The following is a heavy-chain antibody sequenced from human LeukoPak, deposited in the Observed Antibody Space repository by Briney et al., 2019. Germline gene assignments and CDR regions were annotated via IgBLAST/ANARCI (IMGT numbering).Heavy chain of an antibody. D-gene: IGHD6-13*01. CDR2: IRSKANSYAT. V-gene: IGHV3-73*01. Sequence: PGGSLRLSCAASGFTFSGSAMHWVRQASGKGLEWVGRIRSKANSYATAYAASVKGRFTISRDDSKNTAYLQMNSLKTEDTAVDYCTRALPHSSSWDLPFDPWGQGTLVTVSS. CDR1: GFTFSGSA. CDR3: TRALPHSSSWDLPFDP. J-gene: IGHJ5*02.